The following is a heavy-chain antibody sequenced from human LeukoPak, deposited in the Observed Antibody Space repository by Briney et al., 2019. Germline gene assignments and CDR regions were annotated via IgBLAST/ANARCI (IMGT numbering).Heavy chain of an antibody. V-gene: IGHV3-7*01. Sequence: EGSLRLSCAASGFTFSSYWMSWVRQAPGKGLEWVANIKQDGSEKYYVDSVRGRFTISRDNAKNSLYLQMNSLRAEDTAVYYCARVLWLPGLDYWGQGTLVTVSS. CDR1: GFTFSSYW. D-gene: IGHD2/OR15-2a*01. CDR2: IKQDGSEK. CDR3: ARVLWLPGLDY. J-gene: IGHJ4*02.